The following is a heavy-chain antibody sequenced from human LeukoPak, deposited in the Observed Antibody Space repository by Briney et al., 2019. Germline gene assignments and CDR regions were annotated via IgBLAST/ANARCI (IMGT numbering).Heavy chain of an antibody. CDR2: ISAGGGST. Sequence: QSGGSLRLSCAASGFTFTSYALSWVRQAPGKGLEWVSAISAGGGSTYDADSVKGRFTISSDNSKNTVYLQMTSLRVDDTAVYYCAKFDRTATYFDSWGQGTLVTVSS. CDR1: GFTFTSYA. J-gene: IGHJ4*02. V-gene: IGHV3-23*01. D-gene: IGHD2-21*02. CDR3: AKFDRTATYFDS.